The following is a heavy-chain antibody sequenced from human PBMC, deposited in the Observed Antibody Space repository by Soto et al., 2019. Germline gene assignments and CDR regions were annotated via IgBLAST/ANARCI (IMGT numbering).Heavy chain of an antibody. D-gene: IGHD2-15*01. J-gene: IGHJ4*02. CDR3: ARVNVVVVTATRECCFDC. CDR1: GYTFTGYY. V-gene: IGHV1-2*02. CDR2: INPNTGGT. Sequence: GASVKVSCKASGYTFTGYYMHWVRQAPGQGLEWMGWINPNTGGTNYAQKFQGRVTMTRDTSISTAYMELSRLRSDDTAVYYCARVNVVVVTATRECCFDCWGQGTLVTVSS.